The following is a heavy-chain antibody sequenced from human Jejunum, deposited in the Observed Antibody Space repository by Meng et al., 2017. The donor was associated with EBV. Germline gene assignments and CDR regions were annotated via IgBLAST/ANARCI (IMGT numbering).Heavy chain of an antibody. Sequence: QVPLQESGPGLVKPSGTLSLTCGVSGGSISDFNWWGWVRQTPGKGLEWIAEIFHTGNTNYNPSLKSRVTISVDKSKNQFSLRLSFVTAADTAVYYCARVNGQKLADIWGQGTLVTVSS. V-gene: IGHV4-4*02. CDR3: ARVNGQKLADI. J-gene: IGHJ3*02. CDR1: GGSISDFNW. CDR2: IFHTGNT.